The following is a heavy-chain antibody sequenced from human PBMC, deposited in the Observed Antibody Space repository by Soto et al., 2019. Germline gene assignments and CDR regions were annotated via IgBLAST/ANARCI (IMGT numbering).Heavy chain of an antibody. CDR2: INQGGNT. CDR1: GGSFSVYY. V-gene: IGHV4-34*01. Sequence: SETLSLTCAVYGGSFSVYYWAWIRQSPGKGLEWIGEINQGGNTNYNPSLKSRVVISVDTSENHFSLELSSLTAADTAVYYCARGGYCGTSSCYYIDLWGQGTLVTVSS. D-gene: IGHD2-2*01. CDR3: ARGGYCGTSSCYYIDL. J-gene: IGHJ4*02.